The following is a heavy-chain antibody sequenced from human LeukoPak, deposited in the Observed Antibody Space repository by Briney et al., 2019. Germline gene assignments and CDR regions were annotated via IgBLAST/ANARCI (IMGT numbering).Heavy chain of an antibody. CDR1: GGSISSGDYY. CDR3: ARESRDYGDYPHFDY. J-gene: IGHJ4*02. V-gene: IGHV4-30-4*08. Sequence: SETLSLTCTVSGGSISSGDYYWSWIRQPPGKGLEWIGYIYYTGTIYCIPSLKSRVTISVDTSKNQFSLRLSSVTAADTAVYYCARESRDYGDYPHFDYWGQGTLVTVSS. D-gene: IGHD4-17*01. CDR2: IYYTGTI.